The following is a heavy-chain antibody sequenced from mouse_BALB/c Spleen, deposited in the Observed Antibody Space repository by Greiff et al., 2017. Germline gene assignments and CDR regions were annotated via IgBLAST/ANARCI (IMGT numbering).Heavy chain of an antibody. Sequence: VQLQQSGPSLVQPSQSLSITCTVSGFSLTSYGVHWVRQSPGKGLEWLGVIWRGGSTDYNAAFMSRLSITKDNSKSQVFFKMNSLQADDTAIYYCAKKRGYDYDAMDDWGQGTAVTVSS. V-gene: IGHV2-5-1*01. CDR3: AKKRGYDYDAMDD. CDR2: IWRGGST. D-gene: IGHD2-2*01. CDR1: GFSLTSYG. J-gene: IGHJ4*01.